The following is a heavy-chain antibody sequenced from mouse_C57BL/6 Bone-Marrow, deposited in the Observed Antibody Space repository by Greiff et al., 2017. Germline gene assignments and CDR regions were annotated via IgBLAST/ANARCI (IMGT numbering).Heavy chain of an antibody. CDR3: ARDYYGNQSYYFDY. Sequence: DVMLVESEGGLVQPGSSMKLSCTASGFTFSDYYMAWVRQVPEKGLEWVANINYDGSSTYYLDSLKSRFIISRDNATNILYLQLSSLKSEDTATYYCARDYYGNQSYYFDYWGQGTTLTVSS. V-gene: IGHV5-16*01. CDR1: GFTFSDYY. D-gene: IGHD2-1*01. J-gene: IGHJ2*01. CDR2: INYDGSST.